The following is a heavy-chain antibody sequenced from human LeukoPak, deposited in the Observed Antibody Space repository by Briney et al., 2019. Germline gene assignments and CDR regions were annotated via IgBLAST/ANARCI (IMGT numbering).Heavy chain of an antibody. Sequence: PGGSLRLSCAASGFTFSGSAMHWVRQASGKGLEWVGRIRSKANSYATAYAASVKGRFTISRDDSKNTAYLQMNSLKTEDTAVYYCTSRGYYYDSSGYSLYYFDYWGQGTLVTVSS. V-gene: IGHV3-73*01. J-gene: IGHJ4*02. CDR3: TSRGYYYDSSGYSLYYFDY. D-gene: IGHD3-22*01. CDR1: GFTFSGSA. CDR2: IRSKANSYAT.